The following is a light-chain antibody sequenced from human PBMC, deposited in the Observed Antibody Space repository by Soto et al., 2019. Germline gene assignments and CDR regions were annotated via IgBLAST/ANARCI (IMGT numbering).Light chain of an antibody. CDR1: SSDVGSYNL. CDR2: EVS. Sequence: QSALTQPASVSGSPGQSITISCTGTSSDVGSYNLVSWYQQHPGKAPKLMIYEVSKRPSGVSNRFSGSKSGNTASLTISGLQAEDEADYYCCSYAGSSNSLVVFGGGTKVTVL. CDR3: CSYAGSSNSLVV. J-gene: IGLJ2*01. V-gene: IGLV2-23*02.